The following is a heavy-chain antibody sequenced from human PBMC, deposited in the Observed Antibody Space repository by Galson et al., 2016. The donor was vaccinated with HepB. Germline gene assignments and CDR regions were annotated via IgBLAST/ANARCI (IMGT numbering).Heavy chain of an antibody. CDR1: GFSFSGYA. Sequence: SLRLSCAVSGFSFSGYAMSWVRQAPGRGLEWVSTVVGSGSKTFYADSVKGRFTVSRANSRNTLHLQMIGLRVEDTAVYYCAKRGSSGFVNYYGMDVWGQGTLVTVSS. V-gene: IGHV3-23*01. CDR2: VVGSGSKT. J-gene: IGHJ6*02. CDR3: AKRGSSGFVNYYGMDV. D-gene: IGHD3-10*01.